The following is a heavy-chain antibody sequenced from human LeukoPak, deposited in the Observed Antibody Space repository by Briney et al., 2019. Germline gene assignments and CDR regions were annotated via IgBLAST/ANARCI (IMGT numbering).Heavy chain of an antibody. V-gene: IGHV3-30*18. CDR1: GFTFSTYG. J-gene: IGHJ4*02. D-gene: IGHD4-17*01. CDR2: ISPDGSGK. CDR3: AKEYGDFRGFDF. Sequence: PGGSLRLSCAASGFTFSTYGMHWVRQAPGKGLEWVAVISPDGSGKQYVDSVKGRFTISRDNSKNTLYLQMNNMRSEDTAVYYCAKEYGDFRGFDFWGQGTLVTVSS.